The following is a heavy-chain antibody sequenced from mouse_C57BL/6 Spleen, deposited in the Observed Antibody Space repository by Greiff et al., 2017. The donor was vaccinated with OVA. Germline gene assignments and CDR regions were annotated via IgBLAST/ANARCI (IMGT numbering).Heavy chain of an antibody. J-gene: IGHJ3*01. Sequence: QVQLKESGAELVKPGASVKLSCKASGYTFTSYWMHWVKQRPGRGLEWIGRIDPNRGGTKYNEKFKSKATLTVDKPSSTAYMQLSSLTSEDSAVYYWARDEVYYGSSYGCAYWGQGTLVTVSA. CDR3: ARDEVYYGSSYGCAY. CDR2: IDPNRGGT. D-gene: IGHD1-1*01. CDR1: GYTFTSYW. V-gene: IGHV1-72*01.